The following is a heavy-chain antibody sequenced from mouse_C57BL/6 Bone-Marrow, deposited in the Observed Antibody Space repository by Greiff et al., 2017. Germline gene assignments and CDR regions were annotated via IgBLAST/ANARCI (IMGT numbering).Heavy chain of an antibody. CDR1: GFNIQNTY. D-gene: IGHD1-1*01. CDR3: ARNYGGFDY. Sequence: VQLKESVAELVRPGASVKLSCTASGFNIQNTYMHWVKQRPEQGLEWIGRIDPANGNTKYAPKFQGKATITADTSSNAAYLQLSSLTSEDTAIYYCARNYGGFDYWGQGTTLTVSS. J-gene: IGHJ2*01. V-gene: IGHV14-3*01. CDR2: IDPANGNT.